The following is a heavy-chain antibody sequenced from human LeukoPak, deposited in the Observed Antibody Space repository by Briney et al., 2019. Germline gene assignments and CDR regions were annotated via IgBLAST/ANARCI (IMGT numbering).Heavy chain of an antibody. CDR2: ISGSSGRT. CDR1: GFTFSSYA. CDR3: ARGTTAFDY. J-gene: IGHJ4*02. Sequence: PGGSLRLSCAASGFTFSSYAMTWVRQAPGKGLEWVSGISGSSGRTHYADSVKGRFTISRDNSNNTLFLQMNSLRADDTAVYYCARGTTAFDYWGQGTLVTVSS. D-gene: IGHD1/OR15-1a*01. V-gene: IGHV3-23*01.